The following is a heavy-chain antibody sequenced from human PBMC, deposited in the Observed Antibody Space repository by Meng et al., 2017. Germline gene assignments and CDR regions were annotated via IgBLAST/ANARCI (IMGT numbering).Heavy chain of an antibody. CDR3: ARGKLRHYYYGMDV. D-gene: IGHD3-3*01. CDR2: IYYSGST. Sequence: SETLSLTCTVSGGSISSGGYYWSWIRQHPGKGLEWIGYIYYSGSTYYNPSLKSLVTISVDTSKNQFSLKLSSVTAADTAVYYCARGKLRHYYYGMDVWGQGTTVTVSS. J-gene: IGHJ6*02. CDR1: GGSISSGGYY. V-gene: IGHV4-31*01.